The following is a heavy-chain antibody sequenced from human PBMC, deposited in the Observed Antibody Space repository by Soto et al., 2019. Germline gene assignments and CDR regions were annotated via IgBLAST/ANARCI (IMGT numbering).Heavy chain of an antibody. CDR1: GYTFTSYD. CDR2: MNPNSGNT. Sequence: QVQLVQSGAEVKKPGASVKVSCKASGYTFTSYDINWVRQATGQGLEWMGWMNPNSGNTGYAQKFQGRVTMTRNTSISTAYMELSSLRSEDTAVYYCASERVVVVAADYYYYGMDVWGQGTTVTVSS. V-gene: IGHV1-8*01. D-gene: IGHD2-15*01. J-gene: IGHJ6*02. CDR3: ASERVVVVAADYYYYGMDV.